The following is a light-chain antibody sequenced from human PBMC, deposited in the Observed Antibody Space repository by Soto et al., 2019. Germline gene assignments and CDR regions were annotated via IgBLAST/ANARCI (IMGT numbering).Light chain of an antibody. J-gene: IGLJ3*02. CDR1: SSDVGTYNS. CDR2: AVS. Sequence: QSVLTQPASVSGSPGQSITISCTGTSSDVGTYNSVSWYQQHPGKAPKVMIYAVSSRPSGVSNRFSGSKSGNTASLTISGRQAEDEAHDYCSSYTGGATWVFGGGTKLTVL. V-gene: IGLV2-14*01. CDR3: SSYTGGATWV.